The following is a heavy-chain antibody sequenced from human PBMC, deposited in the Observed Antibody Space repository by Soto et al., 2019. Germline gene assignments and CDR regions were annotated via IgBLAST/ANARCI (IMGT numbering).Heavy chain of an antibody. CDR1: GGSIRSGGYY. Sequence: SETLSLTCTVSGGSIRSGGYYWSWVRQSPRRGLEWIGNIYYSGSTYYNPSLKSRLTISVDTSKNQFSLNLSSVTAADTAVYYCARDRLMATAGTARHYFCLDVWGQGTTVTVFS. D-gene: IGHD5-18*01. CDR2: IYYSGST. J-gene: IGHJ6*02. V-gene: IGHV4-31*03. CDR3: ARDRLMATAGTARHYFCLDV.